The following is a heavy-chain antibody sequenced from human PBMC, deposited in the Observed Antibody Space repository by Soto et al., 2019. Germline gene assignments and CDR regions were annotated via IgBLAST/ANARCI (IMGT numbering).Heavy chain of an antibody. D-gene: IGHD3-16*01. CDR3: AKAYFVWSSEQPYYFDY. Sequence: EVQLLDSGGGLVQPGGSLRLSCAASGFTFSNYAMTWVRQGPGKGLEWVSGISGSGGRAYYADSVKGRFTISRDNSKSTLELQMNSLRAEDTAVYYCAKAYFVWSSEQPYYFDYWGQGTLVTVSS. V-gene: IGHV3-23*01. J-gene: IGHJ4*02. CDR2: ISGSGGRA. CDR1: GFTFSNYA.